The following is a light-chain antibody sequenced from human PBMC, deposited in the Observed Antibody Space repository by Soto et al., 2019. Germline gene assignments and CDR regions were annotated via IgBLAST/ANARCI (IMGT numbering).Light chain of an antibody. Sequence: QSALTQSPSASGSPGQSVTISCTGTSSDVGAYKYVSWYQQYPGKAPKLMIYEVTKRPSGVPDRFSGSKSGNTASLTVSGLQAEDEADYYCTSYVGNNIWVFCGGTKLTV. V-gene: IGLV2-8*01. J-gene: IGLJ3*02. CDR1: SSDVGAYKY. CDR3: TSYVGNNIWV. CDR2: EVT.